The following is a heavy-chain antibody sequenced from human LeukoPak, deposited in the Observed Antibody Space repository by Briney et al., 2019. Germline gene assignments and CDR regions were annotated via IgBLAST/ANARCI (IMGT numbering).Heavy chain of an antibody. CDR1: GFTFSNYG. D-gene: IGHD1-26*01. CDR3: ARGHTLSAFDY. Sequence: GGSLRLSCAASGFTFSNYGMQWVRQAPGKGLEWVAVIWYDGSYKYYADSVKGRFTISRDNAKHLVYLQMNSLRAEDTGVYYCARGHTLSAFDYWGQGTLVTVSS. V-gene: IGHV3-33*01. CDR2: IWYDGSYK. J-gene: IGHJ4*02.